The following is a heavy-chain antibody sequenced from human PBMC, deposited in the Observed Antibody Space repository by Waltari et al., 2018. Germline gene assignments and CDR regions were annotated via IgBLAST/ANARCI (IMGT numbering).Heavy chain of an antibody. CDR1: GFSLSTSGMC. CDR2: IDWDDDK. J-gene: IGHJ3*02. CDR3: ARISGDTVTTRGAFDI. Sequence: QVTLRESGPALVKPTQTLTLTCTFYGFSLSTSGMCVSWIRQPPGKALEWLALIDWDDDKYYSTSLKTRLTISKDTSKNQVVLTMTNMDPVDTATYYCARISGDTVTTRGAFDIWGQGTMVTVSS. V-gene: IGHV2-70*01. D-gene: IGHD4-4*01.